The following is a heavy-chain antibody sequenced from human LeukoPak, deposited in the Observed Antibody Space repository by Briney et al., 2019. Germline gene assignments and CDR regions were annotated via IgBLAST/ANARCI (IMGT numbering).Heavy chain of an antibody. CDR1: GFTLSSYW. CDR2: IKEDGSEK. D-gene: IGHD3-10*01. Sequence: QSGGSLRLSCAASGFTLSSYWMSWVRQAPGKGLEWVANIKEDGSEKYYVDSVKGGFTISRDNAKNSLYLHMNSLTAEDTAMYYCARDWVAGVPFDAFDIWGQGTMVSVSS. J-gene: IGHJ3*02. V-gene: IGHV3-7*03. CDR3: ARDWVAGVPFDAFDI.